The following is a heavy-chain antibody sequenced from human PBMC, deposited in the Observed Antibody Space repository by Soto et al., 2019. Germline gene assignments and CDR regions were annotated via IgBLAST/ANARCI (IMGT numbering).Heavy chain of an antibody. V-gene: IGHV4-30-2*01. D-gene: IGHD2-15*01. Sequence: SWSWIRQPPGXGLEWIGYIYHSGSTYYNPSLKSRVTISVERSKNQFSLNLTSVTAEDSAVYYCARPRFLQWSQDYYGLDVWGPGTTITVSS. CDR3: ARPRFLQWSQDYYGLDV. CDR1: S. CDR2: IYHSGST. J-gene: IGHJ6*02.